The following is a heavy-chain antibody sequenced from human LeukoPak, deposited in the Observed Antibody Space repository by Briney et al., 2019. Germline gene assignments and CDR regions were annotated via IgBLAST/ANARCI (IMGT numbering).Heavy chain of an antibody. V-gene: IGHV1-18*01. D-gene: IGHD5-24*01. J-gene: IGHJ6*03. CDR3: ARGVEMATIWGKLDYYYYYYMDV. CDR1: GYTFTSYG. Sequence: ASVKVSCKASGYTFTSYGISWVRQAPGQGLEWMGWISAYNGNTNYAQKFQGRVTITADKSTSTAYMELSSLRSEDTAVYYCARGVEMATIWGKLDYYYYYYMDVWGKGTTVTVSS. CDR2: ISAYNGNT.